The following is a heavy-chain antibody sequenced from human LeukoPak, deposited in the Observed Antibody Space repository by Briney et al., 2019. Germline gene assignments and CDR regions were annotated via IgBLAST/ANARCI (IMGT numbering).Heavy chain of an antibody. V-gene: IGHV3-13*01. D-gene: IGHD3-3*01. CDR1: GFTFSSYD. J-gene: IGHJ3*02. CDR3: ARARYDFWSGYHRLDAFDI. CDR2: IGIAGDT. Sequence: GGSLRLSCAASGFTFSSYDMHWVRQATGKGLEWVSAIGIAGDTYYPGSVKGRFTISRENAKNSLYLQMNSLRAGDTAVYYCARARYDFWSGYHRLDAFDIWGQGTMVTVSS.